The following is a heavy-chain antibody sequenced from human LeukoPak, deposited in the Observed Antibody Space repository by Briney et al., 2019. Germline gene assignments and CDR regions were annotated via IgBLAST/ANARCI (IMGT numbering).Heavy chain of an antibody. V-gene: IGHV6-1*01. J-gene: IGHJ4*02. Sequence: SQTLSLTCAISGDSVSSNSAVWNWIRQSPSRGPEWLGRTYYRSKWYNDYAVSVKSRISINPDTSKNQFSLQLNSVTPEDTAVYYCAREAAAGWVEDWGQGTLVTVSS. CDR1: GDSVSSNSAV. D-gene: IGHD6-13*01. CDR2: TYYRSKWYN. CDR3: AREAAAGWVED.